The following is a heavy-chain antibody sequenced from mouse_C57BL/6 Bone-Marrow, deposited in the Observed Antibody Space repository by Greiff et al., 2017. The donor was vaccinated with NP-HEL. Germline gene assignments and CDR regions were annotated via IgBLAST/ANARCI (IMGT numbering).Heavy chain of an antibody. D-gene: IGHD1-1*01. J-gene: IGHJ2*01. Sequence: QVQLKQSGAELVKPGASVKISCKASGYAFSSYWMNWVKQRPGKGPEWIGQIYPGDGDTNYNGKFKGKATLTADKSSSTAYMQLSSLTSEDSAVYFCARYYGSSYYFDYWGQGTTLTVSS. CDR1: GYAFSSYW. V-gene: IGHV1-80*01. CDR3: ARYYGSSYYFDY. CDR2: IYPGDGDT.